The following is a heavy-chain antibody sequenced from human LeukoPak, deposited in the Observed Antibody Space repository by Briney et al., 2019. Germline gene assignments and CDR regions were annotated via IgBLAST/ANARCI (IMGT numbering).Heavy chain of an antibody. CDR3: AKDMEYIVVVTAFDY. CDR1: GFTFSSYG. J-gene: IGHJ4*02. D-gene: IGHD2-21*02. Sequence: GRSLRLSCAASGFTFSSYGMHWVRQAPGKGLEWVAVISYDGSNKYYADSVKGRFTISRDNSKNTLYLQMNSLRAEDTAVYYCAKDMEYIVVVTAFDYWGQGTLVTVSS. CDR2: ISYDGSNK. V-gene: IGHV3-30*18.